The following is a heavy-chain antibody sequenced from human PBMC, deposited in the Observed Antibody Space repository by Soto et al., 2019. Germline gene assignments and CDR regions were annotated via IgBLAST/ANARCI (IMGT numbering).Heavy chain of an antibody. V-gene: IGHV3-23*01. D-gene: IGHD6-25*01. CDR2: ISGSGGST. CDR3: AKEAEGLYYYYYMDV. CDR1: GFTFSSYA. J-gene: IGHJ6*03. Sequence: GGSLRLSCAASGFTFSSYAMSWVRQAPGKGLEWVSAISGSGGSTYYADSGKGRFTISKDNSKNTLYLQMISLRAEDAAVYYCAKEAEGLYYYYYMDVWGKGTTVTVSS.